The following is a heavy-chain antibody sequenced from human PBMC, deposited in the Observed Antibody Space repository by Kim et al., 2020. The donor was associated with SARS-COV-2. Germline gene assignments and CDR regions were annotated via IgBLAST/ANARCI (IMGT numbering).Heavy chain of an antibody. D-gene: IGHD1-26*01. CDR1: GFTFSSYA. Sequence: GGSLRLSCAASGFTFSSYAMHWVRQAPGKGLEWVAVISYDGSNKYYADSVKGRFTISRDNSKNTLYLQMNSLRAEDTAVYYCARGGGNYRFYFDYWGQGTLVTVSS. CDR3: ARGGGNYRFYFDY. V-gene: IGHV3-30-3*01. CDR2: ISYDGSNK. J-gene: IGHJ4*02.